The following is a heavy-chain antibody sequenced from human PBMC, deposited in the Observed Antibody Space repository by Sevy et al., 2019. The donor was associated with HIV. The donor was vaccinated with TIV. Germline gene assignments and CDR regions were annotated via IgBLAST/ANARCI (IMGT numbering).Heavy chain of an antibody. CDR1: GFTFSNAW. CDR3: TTALARLLYYYYGMDV. CDR2: IKRKTDGGTT. V-gene: IGHV3-15*01. J-gene: IGHJ6*02. Sequence: GGSLRLSCAASGFTFSNAWMSWVRQAPGKGLEWVGRIKRKTDGGTTDYAAPVKGRFTISRDDSKNTLYLQMNSLKTGDTAVYYCTTALARLLYYYYGMDVWGQGTTVTVSS.